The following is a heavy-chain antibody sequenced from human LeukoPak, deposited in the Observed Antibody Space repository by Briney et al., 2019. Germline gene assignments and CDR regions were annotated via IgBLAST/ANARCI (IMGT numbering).Heavy chain of an antibody. J-gene: IGHJ4*02. V-gene: IGHV4-39*01. Sequence: SETLSLTCTVSGGSISSSSYYWGWIRQPPGKGLEWIGSIYYSGSTYYNPSLKSRVTISVDTSKNQFSLKLSSVTAADTAVYYCASQSFTYYDFWSGSTPPNFDYWGQGTLVTVSS. D-gene: IGHD3-3*01. CDR1: GGSISSSSYY. CDR2: IYYSGST. CDR3: ASQSFTYYDFWSGSTPPNFDY.